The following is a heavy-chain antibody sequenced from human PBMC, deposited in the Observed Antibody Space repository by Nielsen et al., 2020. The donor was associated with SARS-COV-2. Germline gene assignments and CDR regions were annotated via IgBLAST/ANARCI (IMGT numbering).Heavy chain of an antibody. CDR1: GFTFSSYY. D-gene: IGHD2-15*01. Sequence: GGSLRLSCAASGFTFSSYYMSWIRQAPGKGLEWVSYISSSSSYTNYADSVKGRFTISRDNAKNSLYLQMNSLRAEDTAVYYCVRVVAARWGPPTKKKLDYWGQGTLVTVSS. CDR2: ISSSSSYT. V-gene: IGHV3-11*03. J-gene: IGHJ4*02. CDR3: VRVVAARWGPPTKKKLDY.